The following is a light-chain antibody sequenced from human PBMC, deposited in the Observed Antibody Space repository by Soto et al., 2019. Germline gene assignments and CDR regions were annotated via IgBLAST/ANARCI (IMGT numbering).Light chain of an antibody. CDR1: SSDVGGSNF. J-gene: IGLJ1*01. V-gene: IGLV2-14*03. CDR2: DVA. Sequence: QSVLTQPASVSDSPGQSITISCTGTSSDVGGSNFVSWYQQHPGKPPKLIIYDVANRPAGVSTRCSGSKSGSTASLIISRLQTEDEADYYCVSYTSSTTYVFGTGTKLTVL. CDR3: VSYTSSTTYV.